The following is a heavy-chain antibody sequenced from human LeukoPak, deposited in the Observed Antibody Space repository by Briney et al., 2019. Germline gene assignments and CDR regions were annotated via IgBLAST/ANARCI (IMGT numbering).Heavy chain of an antibody. CDR3: ARGSDDSCSGYSPSH. V-gene: IGHV1-2*02. D-gene: IGHD3-3*01. CDR1: GYTFTGYY. Sequence: ASVKVSCKASGYTFTGYYMHWVRQAPGQGLEWMGWINPNSGGTNYAQKFQGRVTMTRDTSISTAYMELSRLRSDDTAVYYCARGSDDSCSGYSPSHWGQGTLVTVSS. J-gene: IGHJ4*02. CDR2: INPNSGGT.